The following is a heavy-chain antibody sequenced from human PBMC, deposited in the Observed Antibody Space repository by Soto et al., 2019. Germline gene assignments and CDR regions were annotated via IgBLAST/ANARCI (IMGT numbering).Heavy chain of an antibody. V-gene: IGHV4-4*07. D-gene: IGHD1-26*01. CDR2: IYTSGST. CDR1: GASISGFY. J-gene: IGHJ5*02. Sequence: PSETLSLTCPVSGASISGFYWSWIRKSAGKGLEWIGRIYTSGSTNYNPSLKSRVTMSVDTSKNQFSLKLSSVTAADTAVYYCARDRLVGDTAWFDPWGQGTLVTVSS. CDR3: ARDRLVGDTAWFDP.